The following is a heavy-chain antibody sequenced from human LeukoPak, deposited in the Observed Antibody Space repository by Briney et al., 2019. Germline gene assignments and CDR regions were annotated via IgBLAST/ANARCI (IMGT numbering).Heavy chain of an antibody. V-gene: IGHV1-46*01. Sequence: ASVKVSCKASVYTFTSYYMHWVRQAPGQGLEWMGIINPSGGSTSYAQKFQGRVTTTRDTSTSTVYMELSSLRSEDTAVYYCARGAGTTYYYYYYGMDVWGQGTTVTVSS. CDR1: VYTFTSYY. D-gene: IGHD1-14*01. CDR2: INPSGGST. J-gene: IGHJ6*02. CDR3: ARGAGTTYYYYYYGMDV.